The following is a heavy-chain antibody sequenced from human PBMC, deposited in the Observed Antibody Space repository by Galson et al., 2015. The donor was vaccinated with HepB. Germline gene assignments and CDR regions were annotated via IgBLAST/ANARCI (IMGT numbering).Heavy chain of an antibody. CDR3: AKDRGAYCSSPSCRYFDY. V-gene: IGHV3-30*02. D-gene: IGHD2-2*01. Sequence: SLRLSCAASGFNFNSYGLTWVRQAPGKGLEWVAFIRYDGSDKYFADSVRGRFTISRDNSKNTMFLQMNSLAVEDTAVYYCAKDRGAYCSSPSCRYFDYWGQGTLVTVSS. J-gene: IGHJ4*02. CDR2: IRYDGSDK. CDR1: GFNFNSYG.